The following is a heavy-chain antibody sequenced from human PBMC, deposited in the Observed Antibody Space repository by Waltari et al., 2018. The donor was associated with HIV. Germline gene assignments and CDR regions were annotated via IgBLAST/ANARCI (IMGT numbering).Heavy chain of an antibody. V-gene: IGHV4-59*01. CDR3: ARCLWFGGEYGMDV. Sequence: QVQLQESGPGLVKPSETLSLTCTVSGGSISSYYWSWIRQPPGKGLEWIGYIYYSGSTNYNPSLKSRVTISVDTSKNQFSLKLSSVTAADTAVYYCARCLWFGGEYGMDVWGQVTTVTVSS. CDR2: IYYSGST. CDR1: GGSISSYY. J-gene: IGHJ6*02. D-gene: IGHD3-10*01.